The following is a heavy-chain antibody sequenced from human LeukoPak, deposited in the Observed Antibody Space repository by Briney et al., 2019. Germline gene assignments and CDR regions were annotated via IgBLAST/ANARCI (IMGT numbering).Heavy chain of an antibody. CDR3: ARDSRYYYDSSGYYYASDYYYMDV. J-gene: IGHJ6*03. CDR2: INWNGGST. D-gene: IGHD3-22*01. V-gene: IGHV3-20*04. CDR1: GFTFDDYG. Sequence: PGGSLRLSCAASGFTFDDYGMSWVRQAPGKGLEWVSGINWNGGSTVYADSVKGRFTISRDNAKNSLYLQMNSLRAEDTAVYYCARDSRYYYDSSGYYYASDYYYMDVWGKGTTVTVSS.